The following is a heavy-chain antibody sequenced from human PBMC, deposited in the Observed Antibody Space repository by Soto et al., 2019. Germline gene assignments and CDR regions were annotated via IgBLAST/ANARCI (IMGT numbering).Heavy chain of an antibody. V-gene: IGHV3-30-3*01. CDR3: ARGYDFCSGYYYPYGMDV. CDR2: ISYDGSNK. CDR1: GFTFSSYA. D-gene: IGHD3-3*01. J-gene: IGHJ6*02. Sequence: QVPLVESGGGVVQPGRSLRLSCAASGFTFSSYAMHWVRQAPGKGLEGVAVISYDGSNKNHADTVKGRFTISRDNSKNTLYLQMNSLRAEDTAVYYCARGYDFCSGYYYPYGMDVWGQGTTVTVSS.